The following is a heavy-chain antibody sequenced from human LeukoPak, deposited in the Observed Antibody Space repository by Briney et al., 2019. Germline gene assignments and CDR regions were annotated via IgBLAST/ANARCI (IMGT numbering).Heavy chain of an antibody. CDR3: ARGVVATSETPSDFDY. J-gene: IGHJ4*02. Sequence: PGGSLRLSCAASGFTFSSYSMSWVRQAPGKGLEWVSSISSSSSYIYYADSVKGRFTISRDNAKNSLYLQMNSLRAEDTAVYYCARGVVATSETPSDFDYWGQGTLVTVS. CDR1: GFTFSSYS. CDR2: ISSSSSYI. D-gene: IGHD5-12*01. V-gene: IGHV3-21*01.